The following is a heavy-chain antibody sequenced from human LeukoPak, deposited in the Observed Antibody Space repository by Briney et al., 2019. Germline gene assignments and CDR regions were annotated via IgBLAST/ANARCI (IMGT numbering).Heavy chain of an antibody. J-gene: IGHJ4*02. D-gene: IGHD2-2*02. V-gene: IGHV3-30*04. CDR1: GFTFSSYA. Sequence: GGSLRLSCAASGFTFSSYAMHWVRQAPGKGLEWVAVISYDGSNKYYADSVKDRFTISRDNSKNTLYLQMNSLRAEDTAVYYCASFYCSSTSCHNPHFDYWGQGTLVTVSS. CDR3: ASFYCSSTSCHNPHFDY. CDR2: ISYDGSNK.